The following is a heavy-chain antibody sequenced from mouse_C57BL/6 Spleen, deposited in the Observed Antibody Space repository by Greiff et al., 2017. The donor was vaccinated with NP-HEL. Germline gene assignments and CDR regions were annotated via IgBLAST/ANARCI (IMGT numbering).Heavy chain of an antibody. CDR1: GFTFSDYG. J-gene: IGHJ4*01. Sequence: EVTLVESGGGLVKPGGSLKLSCAASGFTFSDYGMHWVRQAPEKGLEWVAYISSGSSTIYYADTVKGRFTISRDNAKNTLFLQMTSLGSEDTAMYCCARRGGYAMDYWGQGTSVTVSS. V-gene: IGHV5-17*01. CDR3: ARRGGYAMDY. CDR2: ISSGSSTI.